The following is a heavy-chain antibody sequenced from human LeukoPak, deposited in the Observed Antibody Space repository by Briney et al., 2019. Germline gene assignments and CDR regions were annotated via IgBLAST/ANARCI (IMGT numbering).Heavy chain of an antibody. V-gene: IGHV3-33*01. CDR1: GFTFSNYG. CDR2: IWYDGSNK. Sequence: GGSLRLSCAASGFTFSNYGMHWVRQAPGKGLECVAVIWYDGSNKYYADSVKGRFTISRDNSKNTLYLQMNSLRAEDTAVYYCARRRYYYDSSGRTTYYYMDVWGKGTTVTVSS. J-gene: IGHJ6*03. D-gene: IGHD3-22*01. CDR3: ARRRYYYDSSGRTTYYYMDV.